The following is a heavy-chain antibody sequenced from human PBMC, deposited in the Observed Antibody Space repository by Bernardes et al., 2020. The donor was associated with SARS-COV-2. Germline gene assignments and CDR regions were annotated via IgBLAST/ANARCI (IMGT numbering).Heavy chain of an antibody. CDR1: GYTLTELS. J-gene: IGHJ4*02. CDR3: ATAYAIFGVVRVPDY. V-gene: IGHV1-24*01. D-gene: IGHD3-3*02. Sequence: KGSCKVSGYTLTELSMHWVRQAPGKGLEWMGGFDPEDGETIYAQKFQGRVTMTEDTSTDTAYMELSSLRSEDTAVYYCATAYAIFGVVRVPDYWGQGTLVTVSS. CDR2: FDPEDGET.